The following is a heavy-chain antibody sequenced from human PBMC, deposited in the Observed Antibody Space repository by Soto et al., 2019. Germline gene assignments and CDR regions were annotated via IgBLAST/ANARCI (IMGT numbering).Heavy chain of an antibody. V-gene: IGHV1-69*02. CDR3: ARWTLGSYGMDV. CDR2: IIPILGIA. Sequence: SVKVSCKASGGTFSSYTISWVRQAPGQGLEWMGRIIPILGIANYAQKFQGRVTITADKSTSTAYMELSSLRSEDTAVYYCARWTLGSYGMDVWGQGTTVTVSS. CDR1: GGTFSSYT. J-gene: IGHJ6*02.